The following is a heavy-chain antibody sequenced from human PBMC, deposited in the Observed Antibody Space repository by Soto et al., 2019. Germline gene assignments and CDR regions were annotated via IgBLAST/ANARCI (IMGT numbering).Heavy chain of an antibody. V-gene: IGHV3-15*07. J-gene: IGHJ4*02. Sequence: EVQLVESGGGLVKPGGSLRLSCAASGFTFTDAWMNWVRQAPGKGLELVGRIKSKTAGGAIDYTTPVEGRVTISRDDSENTLYLQMNSLKTEDTAVYYCATDGGRWGQGTLVTVSS. CDR1: GFTFTDAW. CDR3: ATDGGR. CDR2: IKSKTAGGAI.